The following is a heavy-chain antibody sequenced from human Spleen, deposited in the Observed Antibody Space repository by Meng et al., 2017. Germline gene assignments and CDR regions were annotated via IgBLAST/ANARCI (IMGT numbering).Heavy chain of an antibody. D-gene: IGHD6-19*01. CDR2: NNHNGST. CDR1: GGSFSGYY. CDR3: ARGRFVQRLFDY. J-gene: IGHJ4*02. V-gene: IGHV4-34*01. Sequence: QVQLHQWGSGLLKPSETLSLTCAVYGGSFSGYYWSWIRQPPGKGLGGIGENNHNGSTNYNPSLKSRVTISVDTSKTQFSLKLSSVTAADTAVYYCARGRFVQRLFDYWGQGTLVTVSS.